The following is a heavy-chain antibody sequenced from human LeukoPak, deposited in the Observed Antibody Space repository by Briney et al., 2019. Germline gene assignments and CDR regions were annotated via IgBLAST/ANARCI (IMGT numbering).Heavy chain of an antibody. CDR1: GFTFSGSA. V-gene: IGHV3-73*01. CDR3: TRRESQGSSTNWYFDL. Sequence: GGSLRLSCAASGFTFSGSAIHWVRQASGKGLEWVARIRSRRDTYATAYAASVKGRFTISRDDSNNTAYLQMNSLKTEDTAVYYCTRRESQGSSTNWYFDLWGRGTLVTVSS. J-gene: IGHJ2*01. CDR2: IRSRRDTYAT. D-gene: IGHD6-6*01.